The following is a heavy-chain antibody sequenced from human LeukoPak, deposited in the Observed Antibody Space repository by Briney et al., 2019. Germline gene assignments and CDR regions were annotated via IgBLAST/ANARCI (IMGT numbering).Heavy chain of an antibody. CDR1: GGTFSSYA. J-gene: IGHJ4*02. CDR2: IIPIFGTA. Sequence: GASVKVSCKASGGTFSSYAISWVRQAPGQGLEWMGGIIPIFGTANYAQKFQGRVTITTDESTSTAYMELSSLRSEDTAVYYCARLGSGDYMVRGVKGLVNWGQGTLVTVSS. V-gene: IGHV1-69*05. D-gene: IGHD3-10*01. CDR3: ARLGSGDYMVRGVKGLVN.